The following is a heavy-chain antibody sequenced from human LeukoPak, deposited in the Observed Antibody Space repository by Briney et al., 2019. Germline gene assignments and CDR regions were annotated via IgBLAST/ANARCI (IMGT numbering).Heavy chain of an antibody. Sequence: SETLSLTCTVSGGSLSSYYWSWIRQHPGKGLEWMGYIYYSGSAKYNPSLKSRVTISVDTSKNQFSLKLSSVTAGDTAVYYCARAPGIAAAGTHFDFWGQGTLVTVSS. CDR3: ARAPGIAAAGTHFDF. J-gene: IGHJ4*02. V-gene: IGHV4-59*01. CDR1: GGSLSSYY. CDR2: IYYSGSA. D-gene: IGHD6-13*01.